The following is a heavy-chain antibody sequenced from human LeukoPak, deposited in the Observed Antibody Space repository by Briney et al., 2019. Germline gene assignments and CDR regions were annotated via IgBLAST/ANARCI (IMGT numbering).Heavy chain of an antibody. J-gene: IGHJ4*02. V-gene: IGHV4-38-2*02. D-gene: IGHD2-15*01. CDR2: IHHSGST. Sequence: SETLSLTCTVSGYSISSGYYWGWIRQPPVKGLEWIGSIHHSGSTYYNPSLKSRVTISVDTSKNLFSLNMSSVTAADTAVYYCARLIYCSGGNCNLGYFDYLGQGTLVTVSS. CDR1: GYSISSGYY. CDR3: ARLIYCSGGNCNLGYFDY.